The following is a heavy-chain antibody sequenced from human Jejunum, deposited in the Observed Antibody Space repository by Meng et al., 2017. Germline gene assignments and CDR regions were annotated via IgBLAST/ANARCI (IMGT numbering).Heavy chain of an antibody. CDR3: ARGRGGY. CDR1: ELSVRSDF. J-gene: IGHJ4*02. CDR2: ISKEGDI. Sequence: GESLKISCVASELSVRSDFMSWVRQAPGKGVECVALISKEGDIYYADSVKGRFTISRDNSKNTLYLQMNSLRTEETAVYYCARGRGGYWGQGTLVTVSS. V-gene: IGHV3-66*01. D-gene: IGHD3-10*01.